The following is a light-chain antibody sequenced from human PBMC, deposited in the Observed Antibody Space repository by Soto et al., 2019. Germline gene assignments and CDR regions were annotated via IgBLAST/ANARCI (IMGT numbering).Light chain of an antibody. Sequence: DIQMTQSPSSLSASVGDRVTITSRASQSISSFLIWYQQKPQKAPRLLIYASSTLQSGVPARFSGSGSGTDYTLTIRSLQPEDFATYYCQQSYTTPLTFGPGTKV. J-gene: IGKJ3*01. CDR2: ASS. CDR1: QSISSF. CDR3: QQSYTTPLT. V-gene: IGKV1-39*01.